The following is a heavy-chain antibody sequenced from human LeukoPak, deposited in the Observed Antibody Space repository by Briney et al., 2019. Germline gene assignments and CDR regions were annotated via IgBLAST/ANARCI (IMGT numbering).Heavy chain of an antibody. CDR3: LSYYHDSSGYYVGAFDI. D-gene: IGHD3-22*01. CDR1: GGSISSGGYS. J-gene: IGHJ3*02. V-gene: IGHV4-30-2*01. CDR2: IYHSGST. Sequence: PSETLSLTCAVSGGSISSGGYSWSWTRQPPGKGLEWIGYIYHSGSTYYNPSLKSRVTISVDRSKNQFSLKLSSVTAADTAVYYCLSYYHDSSGYYVGAFDIWGRGTMVSVSS.